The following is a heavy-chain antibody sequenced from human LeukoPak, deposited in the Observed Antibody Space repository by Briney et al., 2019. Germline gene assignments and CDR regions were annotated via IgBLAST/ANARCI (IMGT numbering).Heavy chain of an antibody. V-gene: IGHV3-30*01. CDR1: GFTFSDHT. CDR3: AREVYYYFYMDV. J-gene: IGHJ6*03. CDR2: ISDGGSNT. Sequence: GGSLRLSCAASGFTFSDHTFHWVRQAPGKGLDWVAIISDGGSNTYYSDSVKGRFTVSRDNSKNTLYLQMTGLRVEDTAVYYCAREVYYYFYMDVWGKGTTVTVS. D-gene: IGHD3-10*01.